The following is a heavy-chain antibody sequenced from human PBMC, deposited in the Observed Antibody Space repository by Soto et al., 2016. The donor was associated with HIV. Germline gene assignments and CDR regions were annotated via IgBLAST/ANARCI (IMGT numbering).Heavy chain of an antibody. V-gene: IGHV3-20*04. CDR2: VTWNGGNT. CDR3: ARDDILDV. J-gene: IGHJ6*04. Sequence: EVQLLESGGGLVQPGGSLRLSCTASGFIFGDFAMSWVRQAPGMGLEWVCGVTWNGGNTGYADSVKGRFTISRDNAKNSLYLQMNSLRVEDTALYFCARDDILDVWGKGTAVTVSS. CDR1: GFIFGDFA. D-gene: IGHD3-9*01.